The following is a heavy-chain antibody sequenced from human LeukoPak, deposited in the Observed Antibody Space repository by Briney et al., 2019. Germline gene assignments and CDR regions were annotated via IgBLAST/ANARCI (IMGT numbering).Heavy chain of an antibody. CDR3: ARSLQYYYYYYMDV. CDR2: INWNGGST. Sequence: PGGSLRLSCAASGFTFDDYGMSWVRQAPGKGLEWVSGINWNGGSTGYADSVKGRFTISRDNAKNSLYLQMNSLRAEDTALYHCARSLQYYYYYYMDVWGKGTTVTVSS. CDR1: GFTFDDYG. J-gene: IGHJ6*03. V-gene: IGHV3-20*01.